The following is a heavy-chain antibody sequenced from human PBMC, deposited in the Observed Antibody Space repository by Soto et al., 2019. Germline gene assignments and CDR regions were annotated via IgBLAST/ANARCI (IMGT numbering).Heavy chain of an antibody. CDR2: IYYSGST. CDR3: ASFRYLLDGYNDY. Sequence: ASETQSLTCTVAGGSISSSSYYWGWIRQPPGKGLEWIGSIYYSGSTYYNPSLKSRVTISVDTSKNQFSLKLSSVTAADTAVYYCASFRYLLDGYNDYWGQGTLVTVSS. J-gene: IGHJ4*02. V-gene: IGHV4-39*01. D-gene: IGHD5-12*01. CDR1: GGSISSSSYY.